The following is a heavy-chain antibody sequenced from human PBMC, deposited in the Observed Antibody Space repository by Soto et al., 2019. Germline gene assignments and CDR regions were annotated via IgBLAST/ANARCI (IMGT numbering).Heavy chain of an antibody. CDR1: GGTFSSYA. J-gene: IGHJ4*02. CDR2: IIPIFGTA. Sequence: SVKVSCKASGGTFSSYAISWVRQAPGQGLEWMGGIIPIFGTANYAQKFQGRVTITADESTSTAYMGLSSLRSEDTAVYYCATGYYYGSGSYYDYWGQGTLVTVSS. V-gene: IGHV1-69*13. CDR3: ATGYYYGSGSYYDY. D-gene: IGHD3-10*01.